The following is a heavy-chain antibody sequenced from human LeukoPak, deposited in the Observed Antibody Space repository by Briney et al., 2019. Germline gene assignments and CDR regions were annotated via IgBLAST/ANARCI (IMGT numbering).Heavy chain of an antibody. CDR3: ARGGWYYFDY. CDR1: GGSISSGGYY. J-gene: IGHJ4*02. Sequence: SETLSLTCTVSGGSISSGGYYWSWLRQHPGKGLEWIGYIYYSGSTYYNPSLKSRVTISVDTSKNQFSLKLSSVTAADTAVYYCARGGWYYFDYWGQGILVTVSS. V-gene: IGHV4-31*03. D-gene: IGHD2-15*01. CDR2: IYYSGST.